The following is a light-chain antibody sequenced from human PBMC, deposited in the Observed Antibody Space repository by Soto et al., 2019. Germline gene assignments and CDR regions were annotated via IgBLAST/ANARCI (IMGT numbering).Light chain of an antibody. CDR3: KRYTNYPXT. J-gene: IGKJ5*01. V-gene: IGKV1-5*03. CDR2: KAS. CDR1: QSISDW. Sequence: DIQMTQSPSTLSASVGDRVTITCRASQSISDWMAWYQQRPGKAPKLLIYKASVVEAGVPSRFSGSGSGTEFTLTISCLQPNDFGVSYCKRYTNYPXTFGQGTRLEIK.